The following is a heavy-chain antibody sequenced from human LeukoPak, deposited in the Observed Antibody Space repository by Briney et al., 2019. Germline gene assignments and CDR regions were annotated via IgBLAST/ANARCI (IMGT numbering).Heavy chain of an antibody. CDR2: ISAYNGNT. V-gene: IGHV1-18*01. CDR1: GYTFTSYG. D-gene: IGHD3-3*01. CDR3: ARGPQTIFGVVHFDY. Sequence: GASVKVSCTASGYTFTSYGISWVRQAPGQGLEWMGWISAYNGNTNYAQKLQGRVTMTTDTSTSTAYMELRSLRSDDTAVYYCARGPQTIFGVVHFDYWGQGTLVTVSS. J-gene: IGHJ4*02.